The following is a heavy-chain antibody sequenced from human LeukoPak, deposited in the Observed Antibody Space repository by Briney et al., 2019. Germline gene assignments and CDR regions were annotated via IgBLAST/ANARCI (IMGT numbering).Heavy chain of an antibody. CDR3: ARGQVKIPRLDPRRSSYFYCLDV. D-gene: IGHD6-6*01. V-gene: IGHV4-34*01. CDR1: VESFNDYY. J-gene: IGHJ6*02. CDR2: IIHSGGT. Sequence: SETLSLTCAVSVESFNDYYSNWIRQPPGKGLEWIGEIIHSGGTNYNPSLKSRVTLSVDSSKKQFSLKLTSVTAADTAVYYRARGQVKIPRLDPRRSSYFYCLDVWGLGTTVTVSS.